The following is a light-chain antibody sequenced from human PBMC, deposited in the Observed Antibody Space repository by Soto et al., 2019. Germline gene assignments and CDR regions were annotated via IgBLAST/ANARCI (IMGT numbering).Light chain of an antibody. CDR3: QQYNNWPRAT. V-gene: IGKV3-15*01. CDR2: RTS. J-gene: IGKJ4*01. Sequence: IVMTQSPATLSVSQGGGPPLSSRPSNKIKGNLAWYQQKPGQAPRLLMFRTSTRATGFPPRFSGGGSGTEFNLTISSLQSEDFGIYYCQQYNNWPRATFGGGTRVEIK. CDR1: NKIKGN.